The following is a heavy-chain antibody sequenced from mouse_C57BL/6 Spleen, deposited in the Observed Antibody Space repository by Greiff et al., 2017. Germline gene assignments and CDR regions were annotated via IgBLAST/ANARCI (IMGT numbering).Heavy chain of an antibody. CDR1: GFTFSSYG. J-gene: IGHJ2*01. CDR3: AKGVVAEGYYFDY. Sequence: EVMLVESGGDLVKPGGSLKLSCAASGFTFSSYGMSWVRQTPDKRLEWVATISSGGSYTYYPDSVKGRLTISRDNATNTLYLQMSSLKSEDTAMYYCAKGVVAEGYYFDYWGQGTTLTVSS. V-gene: IGHV5-6*01. CDR2: ISSGGSYT. D-gene: IGHD1-1*01.